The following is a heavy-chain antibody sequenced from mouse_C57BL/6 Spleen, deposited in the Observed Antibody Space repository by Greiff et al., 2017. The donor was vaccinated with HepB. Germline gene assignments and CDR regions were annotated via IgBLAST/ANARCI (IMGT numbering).Heavy chain of an antibody. CDR2: ISYSGST. J-gene: IGHJ2*01. CDR1: GYSITSGYG. V-gene: IGHV3-2*02. D-gene: IGHD1-2*01. Sequence: VQLKESGPGLVKPSQSLSLTCTVTGYSITSGYGWNWIRQFPGNKLEWMGYISYSGSTNYNPSLKGRIAITRDTSKNPFVLQLNSVTTEDTATYYCARTARIKYWGQGTTLTVST. CDR3: ARTARIKY.